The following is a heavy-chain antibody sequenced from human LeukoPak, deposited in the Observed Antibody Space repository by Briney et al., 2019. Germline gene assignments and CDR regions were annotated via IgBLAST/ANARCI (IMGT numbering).Heavy chain of an antibody. V-gene: IGHV4-59*11. CDR2: IYYSGST. D-gene: IGHD3-10*01. CDR1: GGSISGHY. Sequence: PSETLSLTCTVSGGSISGHYWSWIRQPPGKGLEWIGYIYYSGSTNYGPSLKGRVTISLNRSKSQVSLRLTSVNVADTAVFYCVRGDGFGEAFDYWGQGTLVTVSS. CDR3: VRGDGFGEAFDY. J-gene: IGHJ4*02.